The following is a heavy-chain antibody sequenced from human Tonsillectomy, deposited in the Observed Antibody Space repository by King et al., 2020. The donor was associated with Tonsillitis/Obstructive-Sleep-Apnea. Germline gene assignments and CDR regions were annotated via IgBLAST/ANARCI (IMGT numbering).Heavy chain of an antibody. V-gene: IGHV5-10-1*03. J-gene: IGHJ4*02. Sequence: VQLVQSGAEVKKPGESLRISCKGSGYSFISYWISWVRQMPGKGLEWMGRIDPSDSYTNYSPSFQGHVTISADKSISTPYLQWSSLKASDTAMYYCARRFEYSSYEGGSADYWGQGTPVTVSS. D-gene: IGHD4-11*01. CDR3: ARRFEYSSYEGGSADY. CDR1: GYSFISYW. CDR2: IDPSDSYT.